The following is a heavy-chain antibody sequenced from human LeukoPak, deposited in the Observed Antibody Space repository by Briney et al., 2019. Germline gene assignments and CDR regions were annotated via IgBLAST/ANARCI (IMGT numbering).Heavy chain of an antibody. CDR3: ARLRELAALHDALDI. Sequence: KPSETLSLTCTVSGGSISTYYWNWLRQPPGKGLEWIGYISYTGSTNYSPSLKSRVTMSVDTSKNQFSLELSSVTAADTAVYYCARLRELAALHDALDIWGQGTMVTVCS. V-gene: IGHV4-59*08. J-gene: IGHJ3*02. CDR2: ISYTGST. CDR1: GGSISTYY. D-gene: IGHD5-24*01.